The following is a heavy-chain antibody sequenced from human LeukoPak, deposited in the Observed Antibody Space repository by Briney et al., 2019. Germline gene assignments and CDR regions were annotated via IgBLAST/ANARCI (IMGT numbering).Heavy chain of an antibody. CDR1: GFTFSSYS. D-gene: IGHD6-13*01. V-gene: IGHV3-23*01. CDR2: ISGSGDST. Sequence: GGSLRLSCAASGFTFSSYSMNWVRQAPGKGLEWVSSISGSGDSTYYADSVKGRFSISRDNSKNTLYLQLNSLRAEDTAVYYCAKRVHSSSWYAAFDYWGQGTLVTVSS. J-gene: IGHJ4*02. CDR3: AKRVHSSSWYAAFDY.